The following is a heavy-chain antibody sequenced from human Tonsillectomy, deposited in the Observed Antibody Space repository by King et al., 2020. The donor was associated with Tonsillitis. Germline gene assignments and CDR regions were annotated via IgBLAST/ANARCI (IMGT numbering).Heavy chain of an antibody. J-gene: IGHJ4*02. CDR3: TTVGIAVAGTLSFDY. CDR1: GLSFNNAW. V-gene: IGHV3-15*07. D-gene: IGHD6-19*01. CDR2: IKSKNDGGTK. Sequence: VHLVESGGGLVKPVGSLRLSCAASGLSFNNAWMNWVRQAPGKGLEGVGRIKSKNDGGTKDYSASVKGRFTISRGDSKTTLYLQLSSLKTEDTAVYYCTTVGIAVAGTLSFDYWGQGTLVTVSS.